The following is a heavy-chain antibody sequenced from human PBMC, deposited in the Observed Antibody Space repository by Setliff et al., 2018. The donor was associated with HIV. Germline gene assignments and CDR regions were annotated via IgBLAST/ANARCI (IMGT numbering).Heavy chain of an antibody. V-gene: IGHV4-59*12. CDR3: AREGVGYNPFYYYGMDV. CDR2: IYSTGDT. D-gene: IGHD5-12*01. Sequence: SETLSLTCSVSGGSISNFYWSWIRQPPGKGLEWVGHIYSTGDTNYNPSLRSRLTISLDTSKNQFSLKLSSVTAADTAVYFCAREGVGYNPFYYYGMDVWGQGTTVTVSS. J-gene: IGHJ6*02. CDR1: GGSISNFY.